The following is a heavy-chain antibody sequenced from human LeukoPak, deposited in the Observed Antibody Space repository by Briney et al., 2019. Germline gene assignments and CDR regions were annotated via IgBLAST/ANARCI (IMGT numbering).Heavy chain of an antibody. V-gene: IGHV3-23*01. CDR3: AKGTSLSRFDP. CDR1: GFSFSSYA. D-gene: IGHD3/OR15-3a*01. J-gene: IGHJ5*02. CDR2: ISGSGGST. Sequence: GGSLRLSWAASGFSFSSYAMSWVRQAPGKGLEWVSAISGSGGSTYSADSVKGRFTISRDNSKNTLYLQMNSLRAEDTAVYYCAKGTSLSRFDPWGQGTLVTVSS.